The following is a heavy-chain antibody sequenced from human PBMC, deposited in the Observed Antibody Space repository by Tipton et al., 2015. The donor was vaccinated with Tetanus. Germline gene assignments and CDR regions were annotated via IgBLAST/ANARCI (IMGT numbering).Heavy chain of an antibody. CDR3: ARTSGYLYSSY. CDR1: GGSISTYH. V-gene: IGHV4-59*07. CDR2: IDYFGTT. Sequence: TLSLTCTVSGGSISTYHWNWIRQFPGKGLEWIGYIDYFGTTKYNPSLKSRVAMSVDTSKNQMSLKLSSVTSADTAVYYCARTSGYLYSSYWGQGTLVTVSS. J-gene: IGHJ1*01. D-gene: IGHD3-3*01.